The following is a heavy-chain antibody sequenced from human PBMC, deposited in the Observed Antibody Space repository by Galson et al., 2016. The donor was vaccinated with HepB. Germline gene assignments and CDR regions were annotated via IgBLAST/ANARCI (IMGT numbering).Heavy chain of an antibody. V-gene: IGHV3-7*01. CDR2: IKQDGSDK. Sequence: SLRLSCAASGFSFNTHWMSWVRQTPGKGLEWVANIKQDGSDKYYVDSTRGRFTISRDNAKSSLYLQMNSLRADDTAVYYCVSQVYGDFGTWGQGTLVTVSS. J-gene: IGHJ5*02. D-gene: IGHD4/OR15-4a*01. CDR1: GFSFNTHW. CDR3: VSQVYGDFGT.